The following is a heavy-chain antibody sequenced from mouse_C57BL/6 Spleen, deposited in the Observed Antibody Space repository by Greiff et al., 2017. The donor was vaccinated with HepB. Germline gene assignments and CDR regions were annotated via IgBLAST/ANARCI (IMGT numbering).Heavy chain of an antibody. V-gene: IGHV1-50*01. CDR2: IDPSDSYT. CDR3: ARFDYGSSYGY. Sequence: QVQLQQSGAELVKPGASVKLSCKASGYTFTSYWMQWVKQRPGQGLEWIGEIDPSDSYTNYNQKFKGKATLTVDTSSSTAYMQLSSLTSEDSAVYYCARFDYGSSYGYWGQGTTLTVSS. CDR1: GYTFTSYW. D-gene: IGHD1-1*01. J-gene: IGHJ2*01.